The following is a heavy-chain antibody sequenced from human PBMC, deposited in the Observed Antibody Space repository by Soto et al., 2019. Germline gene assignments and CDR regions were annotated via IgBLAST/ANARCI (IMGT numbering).Heavy chain of an antibody. CDR1: GGSISSGDYY. CDR3: DRVPTTMTTVGGTFVY. V-gene: IGHV4-30-4*01. J-gene: IGHJ4*02. CDR2: IYYSGST. Sequence: QVQLQESGPGLVKPSQTLSLTCPVSGGSISSGDYYWSWIRQPPGKGLEWIGYIYYSGSTYYNPSLKSRVTNSVDTSKNQLYLKLSSVTAADTAVYYCDRVPTTMTTVGGTFVYWCQGTLVTVSS. D-gene: IGHD4-17*01.